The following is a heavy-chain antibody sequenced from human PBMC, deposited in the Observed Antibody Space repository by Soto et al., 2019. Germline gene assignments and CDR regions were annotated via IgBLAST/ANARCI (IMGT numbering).Heavy chain of an antibody. Sequence: QVQLVQSGAEVKKPGASVKVSCKASGYTFTSYGISWVRQAPGQGLEWMGWISAYNGNTNYAQKLQGRVTMTTDTSTSTASMELRSLRSDDTAVYYCARALGVPAAMDWFDPWGQGTLVTVSS. CDR1: GYTFTSYG. V-gene: IGHV1-18*01. J-gene: IGHJ5*02. D-gene: IGHD2-2*01. CDR2: ISAYNGNT. CDR3: ARALGVPAAMDWFDP.